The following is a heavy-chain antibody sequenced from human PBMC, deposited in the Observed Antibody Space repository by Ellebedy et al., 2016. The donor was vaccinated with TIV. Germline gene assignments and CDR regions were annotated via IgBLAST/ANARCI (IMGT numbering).Heavy chain of an antibody. CDR2: ISYDGSNK. CDR3: AREGDGYNPRHFDY. CDR1: GFTFSGYW. D-gene: IGHD5-24*01. Sequence: GGSLRLSCGASGFTFSGYWMNWVRQAPGKGLEWVAVISYDGSNKYYADSVKGRFTISRDNSKNTLYLQMNSLRAEDTAVYYCAREGDGYNPRHFDYWGQGTLVTVSS. J-gene: IGHJ4*02. V-gene: IGHV3-30*03.